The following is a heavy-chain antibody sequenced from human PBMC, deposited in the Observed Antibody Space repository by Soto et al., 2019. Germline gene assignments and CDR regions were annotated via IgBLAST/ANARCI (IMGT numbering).Heavy chain of an antibody. CDR3: ARRMIRGVNENEY. CDR1: GYTFSTYS. V-gene: IGHV1-18*04. J-gene: IGHJ4*02. D-gene: IGHD3-10*01. CDR2: ISTSRGHA. Sequence: QVQLVQSGPEVKKPGASVKVSCKASGYTFSTYSLNWVRQAPGQGLEWMGYISTSRGHAIYAQTLPGRVTMTNDTSSSTAYMELESLTSDDTAIYYCARRMIRGVNENEYWGQGTLVTVSS.